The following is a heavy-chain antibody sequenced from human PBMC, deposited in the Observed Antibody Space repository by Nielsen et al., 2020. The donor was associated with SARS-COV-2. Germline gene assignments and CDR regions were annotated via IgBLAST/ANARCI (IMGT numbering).Heavy chain of an antibody. CDR3: ARANLASIFGVVIQGRRNWFDP. D-gene: IGHD3-3*01. CDR2: ISSSSSTI. V-gene: IGHV3-48*02. J-gene: IGHJ5*02. Sequence: VRQMPGKGLEWVSYISSSSSTIYYADSVKGRFTISRDNAKNSLYLQMNSLRDEDTAVYYCARANLASIFGVVIQGRRNWFDPWGQGTLVTVSS.